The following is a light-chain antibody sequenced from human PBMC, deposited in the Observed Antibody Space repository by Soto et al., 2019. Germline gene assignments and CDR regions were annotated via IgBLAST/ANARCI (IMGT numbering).Light chain of an antibody. J-gene: IGLJ1*01. Sequence: QSVLTQPASVSGSPGQSITISCTGTSSDVGGYNYVSWYQQHPGKAPKLMTYEVSNRPSGVSNRFSGSKSGNTASLTISGLQAEDEADYYCSSYTSSSTLDVFGTGTKPTVL. CDR3: SSYTSSSTLDV. CDR2: EVS. V-gene: IGLV2-14*01. CDR1: SSDVGGYNY.